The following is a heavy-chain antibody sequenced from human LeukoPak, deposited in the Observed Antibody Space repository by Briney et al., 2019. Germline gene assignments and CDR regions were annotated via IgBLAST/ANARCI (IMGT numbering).Heavy chain of an antibody. J-gene: IGHJ6*02. CDR2: IYYSGST. D-gene: IGHD2-15*01. V-gene: IGHV4-39*07. Sequence: SETLSLTCTVSGGSLSSRSFYWGWIRQPPGKGLEWIGSIYYSGSTYYNSSLKSRVTISVDTSKNQFSLKLSSVTAADTAVYYCAREPTPPYYFYGMDVWGPGTTVTVSS. CDR3: AREPTPPYYFYGMDV. CDR1: GGSLSSRSFY.